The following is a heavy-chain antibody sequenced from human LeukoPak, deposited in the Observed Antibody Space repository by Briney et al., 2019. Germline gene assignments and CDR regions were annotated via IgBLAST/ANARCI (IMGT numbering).Heavy chain of an antibody. Sequence: GGSLRLSCAASGFTFSSYAMHWVRQAPGKGLEWVAGISYDGSNKYYADSVKGRFTISRDNSKNTLYLQMNSLRAEDTAVYYCARVATSTVADPYYYYGMDVWGQGTTVTVPS. J-gene: IGHJ6*02. CDR2: ISYDGSNK. CDR3: ARVATSTVADPYYYYGMDV. D-gene: IGHD2-15*01. CDR1: GFTFSSYA. V-gene: IGHV3-30-3*01.